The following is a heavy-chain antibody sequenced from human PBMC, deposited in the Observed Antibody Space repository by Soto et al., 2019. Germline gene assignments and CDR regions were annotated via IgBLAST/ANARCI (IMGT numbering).Heavy chain of an antibody. CDR1: GFTFSSYA. V-gene: IGHV3-30-3*01. Sequence: QVQLVESGGGVVQPGRSLRLSCAASGFTFSSYAMHWVRQAPGKGLEWVAVISYDGSNKYYADSVKGRFTISRDNSKNTLYLQRNSLRAEDTAVYYCARIVTVTTSGYGMDVWGQGTTVTVSS. J-gene: IGHJ6*02. D-gene: IGHD4-17*01. CDR2: ISYDGSNK. CDR3: ARIVTVTTSGYGMDV.